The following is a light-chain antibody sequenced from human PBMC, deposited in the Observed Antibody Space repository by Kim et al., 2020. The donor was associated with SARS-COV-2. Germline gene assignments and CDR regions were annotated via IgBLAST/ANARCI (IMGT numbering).Light chain of an antibody. J-gene: IGLJ1*01. CDR1: DIGTKS. CDR3: QVWDTRSDHYV. Sequence: PGQTAAITSGGDDIGTKSVRWNQQRPGQAPVVVIYYGSDRPSGIPERFSGSNSGNTATLTISRVEAGDEADYYCQVWDTRSDHYVFGTGTKVTVL. V-gene: IGLV3-21*04. CDR2: YGS.